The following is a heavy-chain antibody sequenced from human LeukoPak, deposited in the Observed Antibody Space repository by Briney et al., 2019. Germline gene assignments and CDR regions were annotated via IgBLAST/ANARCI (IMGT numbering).Heavy chain of an antibody. CDR1: GGSISSYY. CDR3: ARVGSGCWGGQNYYFDY. V-gene: IGHV4-59*01. CDR2: IYYSGST. D-gene: IGHD3-22*01. J-gene: IGHJ4*02. Sequence: SETLSLTCTVSGGSISSYYWSWIRQPPGKGLEWIGYIYYSGSTNYNPSLKSRVTISVDTSKNQFSLKLSSVTAADTAVYYCARVGSGCWGGQNYYFDYWGQGTLVTVSS.